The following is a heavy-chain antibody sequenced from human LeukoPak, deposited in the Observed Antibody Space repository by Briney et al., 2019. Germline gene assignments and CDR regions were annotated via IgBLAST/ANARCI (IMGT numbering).Heavy chain of an antibody. CDR3: ARWGESGDSVVHAFDI. J-gene: IGHJ3*02. D-gene: IGHD2-21*02. CDR2: SHYTGTA. Sequence: SETLSLTCTVSGVSISNYYWNWMRQSPGKGLEWIGYSHYTGTANSNTSLNSGVTISVATSKNQFSLRRTSVSAADTAVYYCARWGESGDSVVHAFDIWGQGTMVTVSS. V-gene: IGHV4-59*01. CDR1: GVSISNYY.